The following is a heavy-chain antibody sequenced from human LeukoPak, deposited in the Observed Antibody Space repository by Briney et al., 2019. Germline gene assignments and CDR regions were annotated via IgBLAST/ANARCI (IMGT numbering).Heavy chain of an antibody. CDR2: IGTAGDT. D-gene: IGHD3-10*01. J-gene: IGHJ3*02. CDR3: ARDDGSDALDI. CDR1: GFTFSRYH. V-gene: IGHV3-13*01. Sequence: PGGSLRLSCAASGFTFSRYHMHWVRQTTGKGLEWVSAIGTAGDTHYPVYVQGRFTISRENAKSSLFLQMNSLRAEDTAVYYCARDDGSDALDIWGQGTMVTVSS.